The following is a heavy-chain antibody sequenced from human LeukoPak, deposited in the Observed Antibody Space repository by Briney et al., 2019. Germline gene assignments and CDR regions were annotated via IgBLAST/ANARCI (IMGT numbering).Heavy chain of an antibody. J-gene: IGHJ2*01. V-gene: IGHV4-61*01. CDR1: GATVSSGNYY. Sequence: SESLCLTCTVSGATVSSGNYYWSWLPQPPGKGLEWIGYIYYGGSPNYNPSLKSRVTMSIDASKQQGSLKLSSVTAADTAVYYCARNAGATVTTLFDLWGRGTLVTVSS. D-gene: IGHD4-17*01. CDR3: ARNAGATVTTLFDL. CDR2: IYYGGSP.